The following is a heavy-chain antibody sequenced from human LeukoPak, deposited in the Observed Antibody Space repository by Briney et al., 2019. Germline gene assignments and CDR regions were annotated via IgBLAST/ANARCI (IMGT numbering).Heavy chain of an antibody. CDR1: GFTFSNAW. J-gene: IGHJ6*02. CDR2: IKSKTDGGTT. D-gene: IGHD3-9*01. CDR3: TTDLGVNILTGYYCYGMDV. Sequence: GGSLRLSCAASGFTFSNAWMSWVRQAPGKGLEWVGRIKSKTDGGTTDYAAPVKGRFTISRDDSKNTLYLQMNSLKTEDTAVYYCTTDLGVNILTGYYCYGMDVWGQGTTVTVSS. V-gene: IGHV3-15*01.